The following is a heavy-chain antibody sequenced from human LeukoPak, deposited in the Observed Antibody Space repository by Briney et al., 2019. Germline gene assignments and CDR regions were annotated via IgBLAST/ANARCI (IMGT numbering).Heavy chain of an antibody. CDR3: AGDPREYYESSGYNDY. Sequence: HPGGSLRLSCAASGFTFSNYWMHWVRQAPGKGLVWVSRIESDGTSTSYADSVKGRFTMSRDNAKNTLYLQMNSLRAEDTAVYYCAGDPREYYESSGYNDYWGQGTLVTVSS. V-gene: IGHV3-74*01. CDR2: IESDGTST. J-gene: IGHJ4*02. CDR1: GFTFSNYW. D-gene: IGHD3-22*01.